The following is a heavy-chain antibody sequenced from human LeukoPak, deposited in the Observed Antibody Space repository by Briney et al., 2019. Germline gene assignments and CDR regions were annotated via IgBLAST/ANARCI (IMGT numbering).Heavy chain of an antibody. J-gene: IGHJ6*04. V-gene: IGHV3-23*01. Sequence: GGSLRLSCAASGFTFSSHAMNWVRQAPGKGLEWISSISTDSLTIKYADFLSGQFTISRDNPKNTLYLQMNSLRAEDTAVYYCAKTGDVIVPAATDVWGKGTTVTVSS. CDR1: GFTFSSHA. D-gene: IGHD2-2*01. CDR2: ISTDSLTI. CDR3: AKTGDVIVPAATDV.